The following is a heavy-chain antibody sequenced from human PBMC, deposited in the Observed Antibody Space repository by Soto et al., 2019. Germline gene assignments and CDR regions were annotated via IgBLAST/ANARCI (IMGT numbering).Heavy chain of an antibody. Sequence: ASVKVSCKASGGTFXSYAISWVRQAPGQGLEWMGGIIPIFGTANYAQKFQGRVTITADESTSTAYMELSSLRSEDTAVYYRARSVLVYSGSYYGLYYWGQGTLVTVSS. J-gene: IGHJ4*02. CDR3: ARSVLVYSGSYYGLYY. CDR1: GGTFXSYA. V-gene: IGHV1-69*13. D-gene: IGHD1-26*01. CDR2: IIPIFGTA.